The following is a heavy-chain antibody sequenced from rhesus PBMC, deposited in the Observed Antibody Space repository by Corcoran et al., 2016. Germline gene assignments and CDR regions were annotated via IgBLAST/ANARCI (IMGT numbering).Heavy chain of an antibody. J-gene: IGHJ4*01. V-gene: IGHV3S25*01. CDR1: GFTFSSSW. D-gene: IGHD4-29*01. CDR3: AKDPDGSSYVLGYFDY. CDR2: FNSGGGST. Sequence: EVQLVESGGGLAKPGGSLRLSCAASGFTFSSSWMNWVRQAPGTALEWGSAFNSGGGSTYNADSVKGRFNISRDKSKNTLALQMNSLRAEDTAVYYCAKDPDGSSYVLGYFDYWGQGVLVTVSS.